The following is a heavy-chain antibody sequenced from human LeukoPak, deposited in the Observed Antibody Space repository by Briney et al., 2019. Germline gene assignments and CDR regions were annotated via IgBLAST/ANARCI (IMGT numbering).Heavy chain of an antibody. V-gene: IGHV3-30*03. CDR2: ISYDGSNK. J-gene: IGHJ4*02. CDR1: GFTFSSYG. D-gene: IGHD2-15*01. CDR3: ARVPTPGYCSGGSCYSVDY. Sequence: RSLRLSCAASGFTFSSYGMHWVRQAPGKGLEWVAVISYDGSNKYYADSVKGRFTISRDNSKNTLYLQMNSLRAEDTAVYYCARVPTPGYCSGGSCYSVDYWGQGTLVTVSS.